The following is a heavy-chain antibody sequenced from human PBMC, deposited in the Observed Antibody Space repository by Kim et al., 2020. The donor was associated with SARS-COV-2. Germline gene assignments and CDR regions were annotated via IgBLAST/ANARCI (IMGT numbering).Heavy chain of an antibody. V-gene: IGHV1-8*01. CDR3: ARGLNTYSSSWMDY. Sequence: AQKLQGRVTMTRNTSISTFYMGLSSLRSEDTALYYCARGLNTYSSSWMDYWGQGTLVTVSS. D-gene: IGHD6-13*01. J-gene: IGHJ4*02.